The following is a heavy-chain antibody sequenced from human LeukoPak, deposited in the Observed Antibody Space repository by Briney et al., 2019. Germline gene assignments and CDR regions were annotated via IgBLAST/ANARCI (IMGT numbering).Heavy chain of an antibody. CDR3: ARDYYDSSGYYFGGDY. Sequence: GGSLRLSCAASGFTLSSYSMTWVRQAPGKGLEWVSSISSTSSHIYYADSVKGRFTISRDNAKNSMYLRMNGLRAEDTAVYYCARDYYDSSGYYFGGDYWGQGTLVTVSS. CDR2: ISSTSSHI. D-gene: IGHD3-22*01. V-gene: IGHV3-21*01. J-gene: IGHJ4*02. CDR1: GFTLSSYS.